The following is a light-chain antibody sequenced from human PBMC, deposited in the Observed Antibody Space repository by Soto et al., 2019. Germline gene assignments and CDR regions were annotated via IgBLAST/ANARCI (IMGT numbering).Light chain of an antibody. CDR1: QTHVAY. V-gene: IGKV1-5*01. CDR2: DAS. CDR3: QYYSDYSWT. Sequence: DVQLTQSPSTLSASVGDRVTINCRASQTHVAYLAWYQQKPGTAPKLLIYDASSLETGVPSRFSGSRSATHFTLTISSLQPDDFATYYCQYYSDYSWTLGQGTKVDI. J-gene: IGKJ1*01.